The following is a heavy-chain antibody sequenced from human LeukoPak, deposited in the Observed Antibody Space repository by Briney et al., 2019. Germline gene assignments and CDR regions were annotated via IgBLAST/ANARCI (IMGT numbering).Heavy chain of an antibody. Sequence: ASVKVSCKASGYTFTGYYMHWVRQAPGQGLEWMGWINPNSGGTNHAQKFRGRVTMTRDTSISTAYMELSRLRSDDTAVYYCARDRGIAVAGRDYWGQGTLVTVSS. CDR1: GYTFTGYY. CDR2: INPNSGGT. J-gene: IGHJ4*02. D-gene: IGHD6-19*01. V-gene: IGHV1-2*02. CDR3: ARDRGIAVAGRDY.